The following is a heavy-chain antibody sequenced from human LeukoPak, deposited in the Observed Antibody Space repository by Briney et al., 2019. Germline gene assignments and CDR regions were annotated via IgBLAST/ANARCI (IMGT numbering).Heavy chain of an antibody. CDR3: ARDGGGLRYFDWLNLEAIDAFDI. CDR1: GFTFSTSW. CDR2: ISGDGSST. J-gene: IGHJ3*02. V-gene: IGHV3-74*01. Sequence: PGGSLRLSCAASGFTFSTSWMHWVRQGPGKGLMWVSGISGDGSSTSYGDSVRGRFTISRDNAKNSLYLQMNSLRAEDTAVYYCARDGGGLRYFDWLNLEAIDAFDIWGQGTMVTVSS. D-gene: IGHD3-9*01.